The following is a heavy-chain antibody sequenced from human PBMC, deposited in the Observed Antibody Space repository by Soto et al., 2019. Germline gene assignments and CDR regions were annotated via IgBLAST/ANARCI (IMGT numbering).Heavy chain of an antibody. D-gene: IGHD6-13*01. CDR2: INPNSGGT. J-gene: IGHJ6*02. CDR3: AREKQLASYVMDV. Sequence: GSVKVSCKASGYTFTSYCISWGRQAPGQGLEWMGWINPNSGGTNYAQKFQGWVTMTRDTSMSTAYMELSRLRSDDTAVYYGAREKQLASYVMDVWGQGSTVTVSS. CDR1: GYTFTSYC. V-gene: IGHV1-2*04.